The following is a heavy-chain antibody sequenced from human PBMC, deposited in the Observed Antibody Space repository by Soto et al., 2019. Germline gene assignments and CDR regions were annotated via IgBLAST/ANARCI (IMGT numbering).Heavy chain of an antibody. CDR2: INAGNGNT. CDR1: GYTFTSYA. V-gene: IGHV1-3*01. D-gene: IGHD2-2*03. J-gene: IGHJ5*02. CDR3: AREEHGYCSSTSCYFEVEYWFDP. Sequence: GASVKVSCKASGYTFTSYAMHWVRQAPGQRLEWMGWINAGNGNTKYSQKFQGRVTITRDTSAGTAYMELSSLRSEDTAVYYCAREEHGYCSSTSCYFEVEYWFDPWGQGTLVTVSS.